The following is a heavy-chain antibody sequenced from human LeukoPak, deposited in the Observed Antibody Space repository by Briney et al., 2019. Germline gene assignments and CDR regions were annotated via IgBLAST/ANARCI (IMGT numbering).Heavy chain of an antibody. V-gene: IGHV3-30*02. D-gene: IGHD4-17*01. Sequence: GTSLRLSCAASGFTFRSHGMHWVRQAPGKGLEWVAFIWYDGSNKYYTDSVKGRFTISRDNSKNTLYLQMNSLRAEDTAVYYCAKARGNDYGDRYYFDFWGHGTLVTVSS. CDR2: IWYDGSNK. CDR1: GFTFRSHG. CDR3: AKARGNDYGDRYYFDF. J-gene: IGHJ4*01.